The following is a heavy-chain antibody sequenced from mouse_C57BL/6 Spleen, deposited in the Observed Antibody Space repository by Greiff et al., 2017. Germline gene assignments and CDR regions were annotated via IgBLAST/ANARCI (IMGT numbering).Heavy chain of an antibody. V-gene: IGHV1-19*01. CDR2: INPYNGGT. CDR3: ARRNGNPYYYAMDY. CDR1: GYTFTDYY. J-gene: IGHJ4*01. Sequence: EVQLQQSGPVLVKPGASVKMSCKASGYTFTDYYMNWVKQSHGKSLEWIGVINPYNGGTSYNQKFKGKATLTVDKSSSTAYMELNSLTSEDSAVYYCARRNGNPYYYAMDYWGQGTSVTVSS. D-gene: IGHD2-1*01.